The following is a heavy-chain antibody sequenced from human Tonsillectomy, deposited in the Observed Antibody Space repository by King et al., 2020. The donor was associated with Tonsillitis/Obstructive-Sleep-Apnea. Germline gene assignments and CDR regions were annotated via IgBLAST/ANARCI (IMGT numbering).Heavy chain of an antibody. Sequence: DVQLVESGGGLVQPGGSLRLSCAASGFTFSSYAMSWVRQAPGKGLEWVSAISGSGGSTYYADSVKGRFTNSRDNSKNTLYLQMNSLRAEDTAVYYRAKWEYCSSTSCYINDCYGMDVWGQGTTVTVSS. CDR1: GFTFSSYA. CDR2: ISGSGGST. CDR3: AKWEYCSSTSCYINDCYGMDV. D-gene: IGHD2-2*02. J-gene: IGHJ6*02. V-gene: IGHV3-23*04.